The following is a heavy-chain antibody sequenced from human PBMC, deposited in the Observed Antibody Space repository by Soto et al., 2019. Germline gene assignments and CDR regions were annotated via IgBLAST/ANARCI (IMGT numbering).Heavy chain of an antibody. J-gene: IGHJ5*02. CDR1: GLTFSSYA. D-gene: IGHD3-3*01. CDR3: AKDITIFGVPPPNYWFDP. V-gene: IGHV3-23*01. Sequence: EVQLLESGGGLVQPGGSLRLSCAASGLTFSSYAMSWVRQAPGKGLEWVSAGSGSGGNKYYADSVKGRFTISRDNSKNSLYLQMNSLRAEDTAVYYCAKDITIFGVPPPNYWFDPWGQGTLVTVSS. CDR2: GSGSGGNK.